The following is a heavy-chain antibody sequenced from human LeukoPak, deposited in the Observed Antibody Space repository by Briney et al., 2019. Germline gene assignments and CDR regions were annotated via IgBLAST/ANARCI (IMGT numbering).Heavy chain of an antibody. V-gene: IGHV3-33*01. D-gene: IGHD6-19*01. J-gene: IGHJ4*02. CDR2: IWSDGTNK. Sequence: GGSLRLSCAASGFTFSSYGIHWVRQAPGKGLEWVAVIWSDGTNKYYADSVKGRFTISRDNSENTLYLQMNSLRAEDTAVYYCARDRFGYNSGRSFDYWGQGTLVTVSS. CDR1: GFTFSSYG. CDR3: ARDRFGYNSGRSFDY.